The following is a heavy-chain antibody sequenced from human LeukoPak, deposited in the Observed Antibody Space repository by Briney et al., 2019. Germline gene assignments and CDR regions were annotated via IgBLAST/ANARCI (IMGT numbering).Heavy chain of an antibody. V-gene: IGHV3-66*01. J-gene: IGHJ4*02. CDR3: AETRGYSGYDHIDY. CDR2: VYSAGTT. Sequence: GGSLILSCTASGFTFSSNAVTWVRQPPGKGLAGKGLEWVSLVYSAGTTYYADSVKGRFTISRDNSKNTLFLQMNNLRAEDTAVYYCAETRGYSGYDHIDYWGQGTLVTVSS. D-gene: IGHD5-12*01. CDR1: GFTFSSNA.